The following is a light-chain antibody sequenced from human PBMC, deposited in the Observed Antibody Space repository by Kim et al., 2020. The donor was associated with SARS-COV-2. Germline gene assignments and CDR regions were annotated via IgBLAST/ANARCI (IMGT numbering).Light chain of an antibody. Sequence: IVLTQSPGTLSLSPGERATLSCRASQSVNGNYLAWYQQNPGQAPRLLIHSASTRATGIPDRFSGSGSGTDFTLTINGLEPEDFAVYYCQQFGDSPRTFGQGTKVDIK. CDR2: SAS. V-gene: IGKV3-20*01. J-gene: IGKJ1*01. CDR3: QQFGDSPRT. CDR1: QSVNGNY.